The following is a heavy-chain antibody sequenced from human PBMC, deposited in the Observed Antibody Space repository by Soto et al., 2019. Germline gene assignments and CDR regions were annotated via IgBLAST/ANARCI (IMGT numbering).Heavy chain of an antibody. Sequence: LRLSCAASGFTFSSYEMNWVRQAPGKGLEWVSYISSSGSTIYYADSVMGRFTISRDNAKNSLYLQMNSLRAEDTAVYYCARGGAPRPHYDFWHVDYYYGMDVWGQGTTVTAP. J-gene: IGHJ6*02. CDR1: GFTFSSYE. D-gene: IGHD3-3*01. CDR3: ARGGAPRPHYDFWHVDYYYGMDV. V-gene: IGHV3-48*03. CDR2: ISSSGSTI.